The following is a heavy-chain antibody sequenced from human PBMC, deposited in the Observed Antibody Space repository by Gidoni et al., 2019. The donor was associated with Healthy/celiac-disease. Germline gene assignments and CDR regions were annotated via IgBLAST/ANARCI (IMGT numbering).Heavy chain of an antibody. CDR2: IYYSGST. V-gene: IGHV4-59*01. D-gene: IGHD3-16*01. CDR3: ARGLGTFDY. J-gene: IGHJ4*02. Sequence: QVQLQESGPGLVKPSATLSLTCTVSGGSISSYYWSWIRQPPGKGLEWIGYIYYSGSTNYNPSLKSRVTISVDTSKNQFSLKLSSVTAADTAVYYCARGLGTFDYWGQGTLVTVSS. CDR1: GGSISSYY.